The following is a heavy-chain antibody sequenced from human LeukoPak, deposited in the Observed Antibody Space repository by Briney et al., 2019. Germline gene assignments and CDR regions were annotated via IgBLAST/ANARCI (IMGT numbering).Heavy chain of an antibody. CDR1: GFTFSSYA. CDR3: AKDGALSTSWYFYCDY. V-gene: IGHV3-23*01. CDR2: ITDSGDTT. D-gene: IGHD2-2*01. J-gene: IGHJ4*02. Sequence: GGSLRLSCAASGFTFSSYAMSWVRQAPGKGLEWVSTITDSGDTTYSADSVKGRFTISRDNSKNTLYLQMNSLRAEDTAVYYCAKDGALSTSWYFYCDYWGQGTLVTVSS.